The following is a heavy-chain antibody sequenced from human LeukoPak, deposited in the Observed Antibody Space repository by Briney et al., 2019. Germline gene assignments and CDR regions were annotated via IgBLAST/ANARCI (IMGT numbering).Heavy chain of an antibody. CDR2: IKEDGSEK. V-gene: IGHV3-7*01. Sequence: GSLRLSCAASGFILSNYWMTWVRQSPGKGLEWVANIKEDGSEKYYVDSVKGRLTISRDNAKNSLYLQMNSLRAEDTAVYYCARDGEGVAVAGTADYWGQGTLVTVSS. CDR3: ARDGEGVAVAGTADY. D-gene: IGHD6-19*01. CDR1: GFILSNYW. J-gene: IGHJ4*02.